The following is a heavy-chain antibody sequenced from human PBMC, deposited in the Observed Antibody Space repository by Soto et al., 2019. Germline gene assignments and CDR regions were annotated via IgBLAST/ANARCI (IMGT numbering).Heavy chain of an antibody. Sequence: NPSETLSLTCNVSDDSLSTYYWSLIRQPAGKGLEWIWRIYASGSTNYNPSLKGRVSMSVDTSKKQFSLKTMYVTAADTAMYYCARSAIPRGGWFRPWRKGVLVTVS. V-gene: IGHV4-4*07. J-gene: IGHJ5*02. CDR2: IYASGST. D-gene: IGHD2-21*01. CDR3: ARSAIPRGGWFRP. CDR1: DDSLSTYY.